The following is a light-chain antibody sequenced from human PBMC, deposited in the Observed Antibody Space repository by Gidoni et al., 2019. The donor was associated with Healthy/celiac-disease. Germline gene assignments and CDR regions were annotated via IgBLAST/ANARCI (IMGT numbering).Light chain of an antibody. Sequence: QSDLTQPRTVSGSPGQSVTISCTGTSSDVGGYNYVSWYQQHPGKAPKLMIYDVSKRPSGVPDRFSGSKSGNTASLTISGLQAEDEADYYCCSYAGSYTRVFGRGTKLTVL. CDR2: DVS. J-gene: IGLJ2*01. CDR1: SSDVGGYNY. V-gene: IGLV2-11*01. CDR3: CSYAGSYTRV.